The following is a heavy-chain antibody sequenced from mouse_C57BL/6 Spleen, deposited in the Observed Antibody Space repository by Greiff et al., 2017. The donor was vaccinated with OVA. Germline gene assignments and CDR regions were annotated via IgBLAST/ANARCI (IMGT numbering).Heavy chain of an antibody. D-gene: IGHD2-5*01. CDR1: GYTFTDYY. Sequence: QVQLQQSGAELVRPGASVKLSCKASGYTFTDYYINWVKQRPGQGLEWIARIYPGSGNTYYNEKFKGKATLTAEKSSSTAYMQLSSLTSEDSAVYFCARSDYSNYYAMDYWGQGTSVTVSS. J-gene: IGHJ4*01. V-gene: IGHV1-76*01. CDR2: IYPGSGNT. CDR3: ARSDYSNYYAMDY.